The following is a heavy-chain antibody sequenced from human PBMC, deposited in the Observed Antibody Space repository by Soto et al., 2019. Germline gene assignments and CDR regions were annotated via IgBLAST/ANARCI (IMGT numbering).Heavy chain of an antibody. D-gene: IGHD6-19*01. CDR2: IYHSGST. V-gene: IGHV4-4*02. CDR3: ARVAVSGTRVDF. J-gene: IGHJ4*02. CDR1: GGSISSSNW. Sequence: QVQLQESGPGLVKPSGTLSLTCAVSGGSISSSNWWSWVRQPPGKGREWIGEIYHSGSTNYNPSLNHRVTISVDKSKNLFYLKLSSVPAADTAVYYCARVAVSGTRVDFWGQGTLVTVSS.